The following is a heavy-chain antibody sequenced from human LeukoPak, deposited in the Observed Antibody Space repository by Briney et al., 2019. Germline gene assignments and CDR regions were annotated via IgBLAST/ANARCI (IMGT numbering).Heavy chain of an antibody. V-gene: IGHV1-2*02. D-gene: IGHD2-2*01. Sequence: GASVKVSCKASGYTYTAYYMHWVRQAPGQGLEWMGWINPNSGGTNYAQKFQGRVTMTRDTSISTAYMELSRLRSDDTAVYYCARERRRVPAAIFFSGWFDPWGQGTLVTVSS. CDR2: INPNSGGT. CDR3: ARERRRVPAAIFFSGWFDP. J-gene: IGHJ5*02. CDR1: GYTYTAYY.